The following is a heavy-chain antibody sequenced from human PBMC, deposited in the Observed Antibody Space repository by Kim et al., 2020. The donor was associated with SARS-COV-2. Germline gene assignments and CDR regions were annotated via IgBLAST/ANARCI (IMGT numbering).Heavy chain of an antibody. CDR3: ARDFSAYYDY. Sequence: NTYYSQGFQGRVTITRDTSASTAYMEMSRLRSEDTAVYYCARDFSAYYDYWGQGTLVTVSS. CDR2: NT. J-gene: IGHJ4*02. D-gene: IGHD3-10*01. V-gene: IGHV1-3*01.